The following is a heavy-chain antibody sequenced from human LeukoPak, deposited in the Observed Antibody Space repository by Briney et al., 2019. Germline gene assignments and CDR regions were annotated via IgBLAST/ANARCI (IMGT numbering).Heavy chain of an antibody. Sequence: SETLSLTCTLSGGSISSRYWSWIRQPPGKGLEWIGSIYYSGGTNYNPSLQRRVSISVDTSKIQFSLKLSSVTAADTAVYYCARWQYTISSGWFDPWGQGTLVTVSS. CDR3: ARWQYTISSGWFDP. V-gene: IGHV4-59*08. CDR1: GGSISSRY. CDR2: IYYSGGT. J-gene: IGHJ5*02. D-gene: IGHD6-6*01.